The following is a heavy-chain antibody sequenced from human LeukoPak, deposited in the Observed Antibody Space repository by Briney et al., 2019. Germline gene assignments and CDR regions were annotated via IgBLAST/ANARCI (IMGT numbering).Heavy chain of an antibody. D-gene: IGHD3-3*01. CDR1: GGSISSGGYS. J-gene: IGHJ3*02. CDR2: IYHSGST. CDR3: ARFFGVSWVDAFDI. V-gene: IGHV4-30-2*01. Sequence: PSQTLSLTCAVSGGSISSGGYSWSWIRQPPGKGLEWIGYIYHSGSTYYNPSLKSRVTISVDRSKNQFSLKLSSVTAADTAVYYCARFFGVSWVDAFDIWGQGTMVTVSS.